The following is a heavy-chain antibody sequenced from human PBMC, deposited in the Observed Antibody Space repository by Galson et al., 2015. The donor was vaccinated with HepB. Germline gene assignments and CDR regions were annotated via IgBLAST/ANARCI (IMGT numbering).Heavy chain of an antibody. V-gene: IGHV3-21*01. CDR2: ISSSSSYI. J-gene: IGHJ6*02. CDR3: AGDRMAQNSGSNPRNYYYYGMDF. D-gene: IGHD5-12*01. Sequence: SLRLSCAASGFTFSSYSMNWVRQAPGKGLEWVSSISSSSSYIYYADSVKGRSNISRDNAKNSLYLQMNSLRAEDTAVYYCAGDRMAQNSGSNPRNYYYYGMDFWGQGTLVTVSS. CDR1: GFTFSSYS.